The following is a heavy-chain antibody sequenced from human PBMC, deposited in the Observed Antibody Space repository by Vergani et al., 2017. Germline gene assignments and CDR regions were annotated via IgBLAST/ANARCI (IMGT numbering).Heavy chain of an antibody. CDR1: GLTFSSYG. Sequence: QVQLVESGGGMVHPGGSLRLSCAASGLTFSSYGMHWVRQAPDKGLEWVAVIWPDGSNKYYADSVKGRFTISRDNSKNTLFLQMNSLRAEDTAVYYCAKAPSWIQLYSFDYWGQGTLVTVSS. CDR2: IWPDGSNK. J-gene: IGHJ4*02. V-gene: IGHV3-33*06. D-gene: IGHD5-18*01. CDR3: AKAPSWIQLYSFDY.